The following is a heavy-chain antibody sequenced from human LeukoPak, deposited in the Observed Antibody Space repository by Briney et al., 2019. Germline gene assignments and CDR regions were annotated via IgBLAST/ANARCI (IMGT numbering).Heavy chain of an antibody. V-gene: IGHV3-33*01. CDR3: ARDLNREDFDY. CDR2: IWLDGSAT. J-gene: IGHJ4*02. CDR1: GFDFGSYD. Sequence: SGGSLRLSCAASGFDFGSYDMHWVRQAPGKGLEWVAIIWLDGSATYYGDSAKGRFTVSRDNSNNTLYLQMNSLRVEDTAVYYCARDLNREDFDYWGQGTLVAVSS. D-gene: IGHD1-14*01.